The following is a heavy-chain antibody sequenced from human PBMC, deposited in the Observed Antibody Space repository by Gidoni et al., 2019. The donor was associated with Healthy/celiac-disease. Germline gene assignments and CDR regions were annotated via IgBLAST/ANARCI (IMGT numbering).Heavy chain of an antibody. CDR1: GLSLSTRGVG. D-gene: IGHD4-17*01. CDR2: IYWNDDK. Sequence: QITLKESGPTLVKPTQPLTLTCTFSGLSLSTRGVGVGWIRQPPGKALESLALIYWNDDKRYSPFLQSRLTITKNTSKNQVVLTMTNMDPVDTATYYCTMTTVPRGGGSGAFDIWGQGTMVTVSS. CDR3: TMTTVPRGGGSGAFDI. J-gene: IGHJ3*02. V-gene: IGHV2-5*01.